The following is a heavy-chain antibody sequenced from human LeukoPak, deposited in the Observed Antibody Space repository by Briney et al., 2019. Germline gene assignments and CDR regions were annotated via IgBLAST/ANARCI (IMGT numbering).Heavy chain of an antibody. CDR3: ARGYCTNGVCQLDP. Sequence: ASVKVSCKASGYTFTGYDMHRVRQAPGQGLEWMGWINPNSGGTNYAQKFQGRVTMTRDTSISTAYMELSRLRSDDTAVYYCARGYCTNGVCQLDPWGQGTLVTVSS. D-gene: IGHD2-8*01. CDR2: INPNSGGT. CDR1: GYTFTGYD. J-gene: IGHJ5*02. V-gene: IGHV1-2*02.